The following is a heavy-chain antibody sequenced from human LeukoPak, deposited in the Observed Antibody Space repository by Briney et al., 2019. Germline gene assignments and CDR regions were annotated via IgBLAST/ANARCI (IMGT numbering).Heavy chain of an antibody. V-gene: IGHV4-4*07. J-gene: IGHJ4*02. CDR3: ARLSRYVWGSYRYTVALFDY. CDR2: FYTTGST. Sequence: PSETLSLTCTVSGGSISSYYWSWIRQPAGKGLEWIGRFYTTGSTNYNPSLKSRVTMSVDTSKNQFSLKLSSVTAADTAVYYCARLSRYVWGSYRYTVALFDYWGQGTLVTVSS. D-gene: IGHD3-16*02. CDR1: GGSISSYY.